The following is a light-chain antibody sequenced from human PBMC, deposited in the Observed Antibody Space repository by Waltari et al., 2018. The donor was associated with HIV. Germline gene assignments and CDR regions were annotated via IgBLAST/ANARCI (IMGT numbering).Light chain of an antibody. CDR1: QSISSY. CDR3: QQSYSTHWT. Sequence: DIQMTQSPSSLSASVGDRVTITCRASQSISSYLNWYQQKPGKAPKFLIYAASSLQSGVPSRFSGSGSGTDFTLTISSLQPEVFATYYCQQSYSTHWTFGQGTKVEIK. V-gene: IGKV1-39*01. J-gene: IGKJ1*01. CDR2: AAS.